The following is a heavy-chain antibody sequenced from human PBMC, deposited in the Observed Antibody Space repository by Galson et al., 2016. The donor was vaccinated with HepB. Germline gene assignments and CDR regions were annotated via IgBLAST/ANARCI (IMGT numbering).Heavy chain of an antibody. J-gene: IGHJ3*02. CDR1: GGSISGYY. CDR2: MYHSGSA. D-gene: IGHD3-16*01. V-gene: IGHV4-59*01. CDR3: ARFGPSYVGAFDI. Sequence: SETLSLTCTVSGGSISGYYWTWIRQPPGKGLEWIGYMYHSGSANYNPSLKSRITISVDTSKNQFFLRLRSVTAADTAVYYCARFGPSYVGAFDIWGQGTVVTVSS.